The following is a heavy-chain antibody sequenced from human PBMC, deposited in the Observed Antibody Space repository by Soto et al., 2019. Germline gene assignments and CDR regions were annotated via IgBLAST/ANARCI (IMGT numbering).Heavy chain of an antibody. CDR1: GFTFRNSP. Sequence: SLILSCAASGFTFRNSPMHWVRQAPGKGLEWVAIVSTYLIKKHYAYSLAVRFTITRDKSQSLLYLQMYSLRANDTAVYYCARDPDYSSGQKNFDYWGLGTLVTVSS. V-gene: IGHV3-30-3*01. CDR2: VSTYLIKK. J-gene: IGHJ4*02. CDR3: ARDPDYSSGQKNFDY. D-gene: IGHD6-19*01.